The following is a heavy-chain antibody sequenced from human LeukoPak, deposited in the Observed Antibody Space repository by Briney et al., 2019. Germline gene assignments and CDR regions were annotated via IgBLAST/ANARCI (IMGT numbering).Heavy chain of an antibody. J-gene: IGHJ4*02. D-gene: IGHD3/OR15-3a*01. CDR2: ISGSGDNA. Sequence: PGGSLRLSCAASGFTFSSYAMSWVRQAPGKGLEWVSGISGSGDNAYYSDSVKGRFTISRDNSKNTLSLQMNSLRAEDTAVYYCAKDWYTGFWTGYSSLFDYWGQGTLVTVSS. CDR1: GFTFSSYA. V-gene: IGHV3-23*01. CDR3: AKDWYTGFWTGYSSLFDY.